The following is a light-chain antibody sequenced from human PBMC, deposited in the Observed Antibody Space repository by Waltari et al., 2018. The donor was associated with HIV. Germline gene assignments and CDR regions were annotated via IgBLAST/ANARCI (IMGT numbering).Light chain of an antibody. J-gene: IGLJ3*02. CDR1: TSTTGSDT. Sequence: QSVLTQPPSASGTPGQRVTISCSGSTSTTGSDTVNWYQQVPGTAPKLLIYSNNQRPSGVPGRFSGSESGTSASLAISGLQSEDEADYYCAAWDDSLTGPVFGGGTKVTVL. CDR3: AAWDDSLTGPV. CDR2: SNN. V-gene: IGLV1-44*01.